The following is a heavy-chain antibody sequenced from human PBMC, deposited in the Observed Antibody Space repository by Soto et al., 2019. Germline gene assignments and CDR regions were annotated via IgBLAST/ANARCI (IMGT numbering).Heavy chain of an antibody. D-gene: IGHD3-3*01. V-gene: IGHV1-18*04. CDR1: GYTFTSYG. Sequence: GASVKVSCKASGYTFTSYGISWVRQAPGQGLEWMGWISAYNGNTNYAQKLQGRVTMTTDTSTSTAYMELRSLRSDDTAVYYCARDVPFWSGYLDAFDIWGQGTMVTVS. J-gene: IGHJ3*02. CDR2: ISAYNGNT. CDR3: ARDVPFWSGYLDAFDI.